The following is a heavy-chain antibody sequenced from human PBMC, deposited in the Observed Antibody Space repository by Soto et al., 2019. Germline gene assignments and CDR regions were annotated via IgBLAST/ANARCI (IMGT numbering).Heavy chain of an antibody. CDR3: ASGSVDFDY. CDR1: GFTFSNYP. Sequence: GSLMHSCAASGFTFSNYPMTWVRQAPGKGLEWVSVINSDGTTHYADSVKGRFTISRDNSKSTLYLQMNSLRVEDTAIYYCASGSVDFDYWGQGTLVTVSS. V-gene: IGHV3-23*01. J-gene: IGHJ4*02. D-gene: IGHD2-21*01. CDR2: INSDGTT.